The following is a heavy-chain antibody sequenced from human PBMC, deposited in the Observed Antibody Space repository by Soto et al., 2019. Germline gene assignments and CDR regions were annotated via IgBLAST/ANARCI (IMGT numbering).Heavy chain of an antibody. CDR2: IYTSGST. D-gene: IGHD5-12*01. CDR1: GGSISSYY. Sequence: SETLSLTCTVSGGSISSYYWSWIRQPAGKGLEWIGRIYTSGSTNYNPSLKSRVTMSVDTSKNQFSLKLSSVTAADTAVYYCSSTLGGYSGYDYAFDIWGQGTMVTVSS. J-gene: IGHJ3*02. CDR3: SSTLGGYSGYDYAFDI. V-gene: IGHV4-4*07.